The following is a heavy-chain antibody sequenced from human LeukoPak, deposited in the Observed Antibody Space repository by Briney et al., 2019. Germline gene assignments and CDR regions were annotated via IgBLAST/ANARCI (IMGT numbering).Heavy chain of an antibody. CDR3: AKDVKPDSGRDVDY. V-gene: IGHV3-23*01. D-gene: IGHD6-19*01. J-gene: IGHJ4*02. Sequence: PGRSLRLSCAASGFTFDDYAMHWVRQAPGKGLEWVSAIYPSGDSTYYADSVKGRFTISRDNSRNTLYLQMHSLSAEDTAVYYCAKDVKPDSGRDVDYWGQGTLVTVSS. CDR2: IYPSGDST. CDR1: GFTFDDYA.